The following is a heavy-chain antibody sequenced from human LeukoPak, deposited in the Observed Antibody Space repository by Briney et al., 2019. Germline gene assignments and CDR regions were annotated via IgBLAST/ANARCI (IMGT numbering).Heavy chain of an antibody. CDR1: GYTLTELS. Sequence: ASVKVSCKVSGYTLTELSIHWVRQAPGKGLEWMGGFNPEDGEKIYVQKFQGRVTMTEDTSIDTAYMELSSLRSGDTAMYYCATDPVGYCSSDSCYSVDYWGQGTLVTVSS. V-gene: IGHV1-24*01. J-gene: IGHJ4*02. D-gene: IGHD2-15*01. CDR3: ATDPVGYCSSDSCYSVDY. CDR2: FNPEDGEK.